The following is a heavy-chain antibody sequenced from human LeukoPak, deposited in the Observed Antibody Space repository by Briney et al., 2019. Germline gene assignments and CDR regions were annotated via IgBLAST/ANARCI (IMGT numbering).Heavy chain of an antibody. J-gene: IGHJ4*02. CDR1: GFTFGSYA. CDR3: AKVDFYDTSGYYGPTFLDY. D-gene: IGHD3-22*01. Sequence: GGSLRLSCAASGFTFGSYAMSWVRQAPGKGLEWVSAISGSGGSTYYTDSVKGRFTISRDNSKNTLYLQMNSLRAEDTAVYYCAKVDFYDTSGYYGPTFLDYWGQGTLVTVSS. V-gene: IGHV3-23*01. CDR2: ISGSGGST.